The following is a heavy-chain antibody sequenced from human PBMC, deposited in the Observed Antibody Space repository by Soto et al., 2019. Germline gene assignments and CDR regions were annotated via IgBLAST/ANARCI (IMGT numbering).Heavy chain of an antibody. CDR2: IYYSGST. J-gene: IGHJ4*02. CDR3: ARGNGYSSSWYGEFFDY. CDR1: GGSISSYY. Sequence: SETLSLTCTVSGGSISSYYWSWIRQPPGKGLEWIGYIYYSGSTNYNPSLKSRVTISVDTSKNQFSLKLSAVTAADTAVYYCARGNGYSSSWYGEFFDYWGQGTLVTVSS. V-gene: IGHV4-59*01. D-gene: IGHD6-13*01.